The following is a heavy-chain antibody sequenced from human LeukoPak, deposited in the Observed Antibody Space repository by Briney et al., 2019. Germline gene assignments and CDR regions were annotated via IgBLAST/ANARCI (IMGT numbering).Heavy chain of an antibody. D-gene: IGHD3-22*01. J-gene: IGHJ6*02. CDR1: GYTFTSYG. CDR3: ARVGPYDSSGPTPYYYYGMDV. V-gene: IGHV1-18*01. CDR2: ISAYNGNT. Sequence: ASVKVSCKASGYTFTSYGISWVRQAPGQGLEWMGWISAYNGNTNYAQKLQGRVTMTTDTSTSTAYMELRSLRSDDTAVYYCARVGPYDSSGPTPYYYYGMDVWSQGTTVTVSS.